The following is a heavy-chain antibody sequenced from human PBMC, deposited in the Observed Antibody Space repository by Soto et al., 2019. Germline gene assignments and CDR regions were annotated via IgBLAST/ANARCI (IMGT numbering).Heavy chain of an antibody. D-gene: IGHD6-13*01. CDR2: IYPGDSDT. V-gene: IGHV5-51*01. CDR1: GYSFTSYL. Sequence: GEFLKISCKGSGYSFTSYLIGWVRQMPGKGLESMGIIYPGDSDTRYSPSFQGQVTISADKSISTAYLQWSSLKASDTAMYYCARSVRAAGTLYFDYWGQGTLVTVSS. J-gene: IGHJ4*02. CDR3: ARSVRAAGTLYFDY.